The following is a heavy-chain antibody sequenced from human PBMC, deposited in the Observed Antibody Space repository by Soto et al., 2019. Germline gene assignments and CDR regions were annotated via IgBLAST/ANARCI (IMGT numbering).Heavy chain of an antibody. Sequence: GGSLRLSCAASGFTFSSYGMHWVRQAPGKGLEWVAVIWYDGSNKYYADSVKGRFTISRDNSKNTLYLQMNSLRAEDTAVYYCARVDTAMVTIYYYYGMDVWGQGTTVTVSS. J-gene: IGHJ6*02. CDR2: IWYDGSNK. CDR3: ARVDTAMVTIYYYYGMDV. V-gene: IGHV3-33*01. D-gene: IGHD5-18*01. CDR1: GFTFSSYG.